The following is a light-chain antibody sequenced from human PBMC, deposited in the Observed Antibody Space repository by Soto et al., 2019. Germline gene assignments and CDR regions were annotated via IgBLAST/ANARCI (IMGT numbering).Light chain of an antibody. CDR1: QSVSSTY. J-gene: IGKJ3*01. CDR2: GAS. CDR3: QQYGISPFT. V-gene: IGKV3-20*01. Sequence: DIVLTQSPGTLSLSPGERATLSCRASQSVSSTYLAWYQQKPGHAPRLLIYGASNRATDIPDRFSGSGSVTDFTLTISRLEPEDSAVYYCQQYGISPFTFGPGTTVDIK.